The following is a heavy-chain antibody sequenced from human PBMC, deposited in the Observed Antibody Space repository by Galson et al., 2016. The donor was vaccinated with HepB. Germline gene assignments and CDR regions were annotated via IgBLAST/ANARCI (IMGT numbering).Heavy chain of an antibody. D-gene: IGHD3-10*01. CDR3: AKDRSGGWSRKALRGFDY. CDR2: ISGSGGDT. J-gene: IGHJ4*02. Sequence: SLRLSCAASGFTFSSYAMSWVRQAPGKGLEWVSGISGSGGDTYYADSVKDQFTISRDNSKNTLYLQMNSLRVEDTAVYYCAKDRSGGWSRKALRGFDYWGQGTLVTVSS. CDR1: GFTFSSYA. V-gene: IGHV3-23*01.